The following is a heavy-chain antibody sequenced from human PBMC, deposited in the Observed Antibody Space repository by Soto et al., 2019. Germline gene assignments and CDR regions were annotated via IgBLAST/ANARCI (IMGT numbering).Heavy chain of an antibody. CDR2: IFYTGST. Sequence: QVQLQESGPDLVKPSETLSLTCSVSGVSISSYYWSWIRQPPGKGLEWIGYIFYTGSTYYNPSLKSRVTMSVDTSKNQFFLKLNSVTAADTAVYYCAGGSGFSPWGQGTLVTVSS. CDR1: GVSISSYY. D-gene: IGHD6-19*01. CDR3: AGGSGFSP. J-gene: IGHJ5*02. V-gene: IGHV4-59*01.